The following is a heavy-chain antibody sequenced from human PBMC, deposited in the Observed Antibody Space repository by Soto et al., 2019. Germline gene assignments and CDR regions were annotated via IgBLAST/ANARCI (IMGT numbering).Heavy chain of an antibody. CDR1: AFSRRTSGEG. V-gene: IGHV2-5*02. D-gene: IGHD1-1*01. CDR2: IYWDDDK. J-gene: IGHJ4*02. Sequence: QITLKESGPALVIPTQTLTLTCTFSAFSRRTSGEGVGWIRQPPGQALEWLAFIYWDDDKRYNPSLKSRLTVARDTSRHQVVLTMTNMDPVDTATYHCAHRQAGRKSGWNEGYLAYWRQGTLVTVSS. CDR3: AHRQAGRKSGWNEGYLAY.